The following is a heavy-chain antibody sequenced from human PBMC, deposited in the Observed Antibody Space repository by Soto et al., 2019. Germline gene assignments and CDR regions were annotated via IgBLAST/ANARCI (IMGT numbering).Heavy chain of an antibody. CDR1: GFTFTSSA. Sequence: SVKVSCKASGFTFTSSAVQWVRQARGQRLEWIGWIVVGSGNTNYAQKFQERVTITRDMSTSTAYMELSSLRSEDTAVYYCAAEGRLYGFWSGHPQAHYYYGMDVWGQGTTVTVSS. D-gene: IGHD3-3*01. CDR2: IVVGSGNT. J-gene: IGHJ6*02. CDR3: AAEGRLYGFWSGHPQAHYYYGMDV. V-gene: IGHV1-58*01.